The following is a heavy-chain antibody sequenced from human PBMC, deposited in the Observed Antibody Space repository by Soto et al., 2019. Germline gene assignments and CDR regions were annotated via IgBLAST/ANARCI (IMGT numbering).Heavy chain of an antibody. V-gene: IGHV3-7*01. CDR2: IKYDGREK. Sequence: EVQLVESGGGLVQPGGSLRLSCAASGFTFSDYWMSWVRQAPGKGLEWVANIKYDGREKYYVDSVKGRFTISRDNAKKSLYLQMISLRVEDTGVYYCAREHWYYFDYWGQGPLVTVSS. CDR1: GFTFSDYW. J-gene: IGHJ4*02. CDR3: AREHWYYFDY.